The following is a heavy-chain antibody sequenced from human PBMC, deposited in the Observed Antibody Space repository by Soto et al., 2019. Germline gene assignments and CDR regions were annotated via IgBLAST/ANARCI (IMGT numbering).Heavy chain of an antibody. CDR1: GFTFTSSA. CDR3: AADPGCGGDCEWDY. Sequence: GASVKVSCKASGFTFTSSAVQWVRQARGQRLEWIGWIVVGSGNTDYAQKFQERVTITRDMSTSTAYMELSSLRSEDTAVYYCAADPGCGGDCEWDYWGQGTLVTVSS. J-gene: IGHJ4*02. D-gene: IGHD2-21*02. V-gene: IGHV1-58*01. CDR2: IVVGSGNT.